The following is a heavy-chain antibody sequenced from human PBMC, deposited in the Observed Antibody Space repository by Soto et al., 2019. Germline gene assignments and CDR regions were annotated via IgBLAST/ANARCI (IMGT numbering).Heavy chain of an antibody. Sequence: QGLLIQSGAEVRRPGATVKISCKASENTFTNFFFHWVRQAPGRRLEWLGMVNPTFGVTKYEQRFQGKLTMTGDTSTLTVFLAVRGLTSNDTALYFGARVTYGDYTVLDSWGHGTLVTVSS. CDR3: ARVTYGDYTVLDS. D-gene: IGHD4-17*01. V-gene: IGHV1-46*01. J-gene: IGHJ5*01. CDR1: ENTFTNFF. CDR2: VNPTFGVT.